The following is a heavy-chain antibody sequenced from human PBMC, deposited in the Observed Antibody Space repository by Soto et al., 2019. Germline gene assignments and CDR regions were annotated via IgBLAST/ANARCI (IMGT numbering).Heavy chain of an antibody. CDR3: AKALVGATPEQYGMDV. J-gene: IGHJ6*02. Sequence: ALRLSCAASGFTFSSYGRHWVRQAPGKGLEWVAVISYDGSNKYYADSVKGRFTISRDNSKNTLYLQMNSLRAEDTAVYYCAKALVGATPEQYGMDVWGQGTTVTVSS. V-gene: IGHV3-30*18. CDR1: GFTFSSYG. CDR2: ISYDGSNK. D-gene: IGHD1-26*01.